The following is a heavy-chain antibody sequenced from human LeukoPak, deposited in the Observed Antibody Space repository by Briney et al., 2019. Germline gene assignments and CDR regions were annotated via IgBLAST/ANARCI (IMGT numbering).Heavy chain of an antibody. V-gene: IGHV4-59*01. CDR2: IYYSGST. CDR3: AREVSYDFWSGYYWINWFDP. D-gene: IGHD3-3*01. J-gene: IGHJ5*02. CDR1: GGSISSYY. Sequence: PSETLSLTCTVSGGSISSYYWSWIRQPPGRGLEWIGYIYYSGSTNYNPSLKSRVTISVDTSKNQFSLKLSSVTAADTAVYCCAREVSYDFWSGYYWINWFDPWGQGTLVTVSS.